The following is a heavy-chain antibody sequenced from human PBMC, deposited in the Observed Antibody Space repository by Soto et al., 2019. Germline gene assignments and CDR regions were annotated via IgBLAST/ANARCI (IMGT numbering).Heavy chain of an antibody. CDR1: GDSISSCKW. Sequence: QVQLQESGPGLAKPSGTLSLTCAVSGDSISSCKWWSWVRQPAGKGLEWVGEVYHSGSANYNPSLHRRVTISADQSKNQFSPKLSSVTAADTALFYCAARNDHSVCLDYWGQGTLVTVSS. D-gene: IGHD2-8*01. V-gene: IGHV4-4*02. CDR2: VYHSGSA. CDR3: AARNDHSVCLDY. J-gene: IGHJ4*02.